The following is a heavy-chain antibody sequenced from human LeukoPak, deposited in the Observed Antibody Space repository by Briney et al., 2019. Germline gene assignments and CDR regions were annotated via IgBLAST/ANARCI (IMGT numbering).Heavy chain of an antibody. Sequence: PGGSLRLSCAASGFTFRNYAMSWVRQAPGKGLEWVSGIDPSGTYTYYADSVKGRFTISRDNSKNTPYLQLNSLRAEDTAAYYCAKGPERSDRGYSDYWGQGTLVTVSS. J-gene: IGHJ4*02. V-gene: IGHV3-23*01. CDR1: GFTFRNYA. CDR3: AKGPERSDRGYSDY. D-gene: IGHD1-14*01. CDR2: IDPSGTYT.